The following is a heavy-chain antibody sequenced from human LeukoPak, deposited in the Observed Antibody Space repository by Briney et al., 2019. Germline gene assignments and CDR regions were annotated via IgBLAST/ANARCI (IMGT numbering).Heavy chain of an antibody. CDR3: ARHAGYSYDS. J-gene: IGHJ4*02. CDR1: GGSISSYY. V-gene: IGHV4-59*08. Sequence: PSETLSLTCTVSGGSISSYYWSWIRQPPGKGLEWIGYNYYSGSTNYNPSLKSRVTISVDTSKNQFSLKLSSVTAADTAVYYCARHAGYSYDSGGQGPLVTVSS. CDR2: NYYSGST. D-gene: IGHD6-13*01.